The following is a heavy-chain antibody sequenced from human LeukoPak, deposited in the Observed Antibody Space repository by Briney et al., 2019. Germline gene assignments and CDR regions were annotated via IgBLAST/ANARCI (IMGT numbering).Heavy chain of an antibody. Sequence: GGSLRLSCAAAGFTFSNAWMSWVRQAPGKGLEWVGRIKSKTDGGTTDYAATVKGRFTNSRDDSNNTLYLQMNSLKTEDTAVYYCTRGIVGATLADYWGQGTMVTVSS. J-gene: IGHJ4*02. CDR3: TRGIVGATLADY. CDR1: GFTFSNAW. D-gene: IGHD1-26*01. CDR2: IKSKTDGGTT. V-gene: IGHV3-15*01.